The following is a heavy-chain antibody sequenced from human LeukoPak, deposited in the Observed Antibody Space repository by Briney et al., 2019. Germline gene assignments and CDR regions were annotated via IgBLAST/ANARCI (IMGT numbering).Heavy chain of an antibody. Sequence: GGSLRLSCAASGFTFSSYGMHWVRQAPGKGLEWVAVISYDGSNKYYADSVKGRFTISRDNSKNTLYLQMNSLRAEDTAVYYCAKDLDYYDSSRYSSFDYWDQGTLVTVSS. CDR2: ISYDGSNK. V-gene: IGHV3-30*18. J-gene: IGHJ4*02. D-gene: IGHD3-22*01. CDR3: AKDLDYYDSSRYSSFDY. CDR1: GFTFSSYG.